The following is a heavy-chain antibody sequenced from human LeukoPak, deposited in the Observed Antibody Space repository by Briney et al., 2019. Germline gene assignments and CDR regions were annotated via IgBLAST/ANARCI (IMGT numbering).Heavy chain of an antibody. J-gene: IGHJ6*02. D-gene: IGHD3-3*01. CDR3: ARERLDDFWSGYYYYYYYGMDV. V-gene: IGHV3-33*01. CDR2: IWYDGSNK. Sequence: GRSLRLSCAASGFTFSSYGMHWVRQAPGKGLEWVAVIWYDGSNKYYADSVKGRFTISRDNSKNTLYLQMNSLRAEDTAVYYCARERLDDFWSGYYYYYYYGMDVWGQGTTVTVSS. CDR1: GFTFSSYG.